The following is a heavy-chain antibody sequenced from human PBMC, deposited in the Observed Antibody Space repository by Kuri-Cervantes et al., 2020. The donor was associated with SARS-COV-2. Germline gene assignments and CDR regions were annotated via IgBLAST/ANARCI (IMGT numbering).Heavy chain of an antibody. Sequence: LSLTCAASGFTFSTYGMHWVRQAPGKGLEWVALISYDGNEYYADSVRGRFTIPRDNSKNTLYLQLNNLRTEDTAVYYCAGFPEWELLPFDIWGQGTMVTVSS. CDR2: ISYDGNE. CDR3: AGFPEWELLPFDI. D-gene: IGHD1-26*01. J-gene: IGHJ3*02. V-gene: IGHV3-30*03. CDR1: GFTFSTYG.